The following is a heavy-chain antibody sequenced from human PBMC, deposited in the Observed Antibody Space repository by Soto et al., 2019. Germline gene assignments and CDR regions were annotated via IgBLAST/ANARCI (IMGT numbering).Heavy chain of an antibody. CDR2: ISGSVAST. J-gene: IGHJ6*03. V-gene: IGHV3-23*01. D-gene: IGHD3-10*01. Sequence: EVQLLESGGGLVQPGGSLRLSCAASGFSFSSYAMNWVRQAPGKGLEWVSTISGSVASTDYADSVKGRFTISRDNSRNTLYLQMNRLRAEDTAVYYCAKDRGSGSNFYYYYMDVWGKGTTVTVSS. CDR1: GFSFSSYA. CDR3: AKDRGSGSNFYYYYMDV.